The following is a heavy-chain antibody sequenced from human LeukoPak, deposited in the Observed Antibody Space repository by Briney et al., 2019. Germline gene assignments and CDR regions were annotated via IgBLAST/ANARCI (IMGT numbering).Heavy chain of an antibody. CDR2: IIPIFGTA. J-gene: IGHJ4*02. CDR3: ARGGYSYGYGYYFDY. V-gene: IGHV1-69*13. CDR1: GYTFTSYY. D-gene: IGHD5-18*01. Sequence: SVKVSCKASGYTFTSYYMHWVRQAPGQGLEWMGGIIPIFGTANYAQKFQGRVTITADESTSTAYMELSSLRSEDTAVYYCARGGYSYGYGYYFDYWGQGTLVTVSS.